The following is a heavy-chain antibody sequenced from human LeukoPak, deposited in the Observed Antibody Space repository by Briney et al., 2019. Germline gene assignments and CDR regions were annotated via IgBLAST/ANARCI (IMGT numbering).Heavy chain of an antibody. CDR3: ARLAWNGRNKVFGIDY. J-gene: IGHJ4*02. V-gene: IGHV4-39*01. CDR1: GGSISSSSYY. Sequence: PSETLSLTCTVSGGSISSSSYYWGWIRQPPGKGLEWIGSIYYSGSTYYNPSLKSRVTISVDTSKNQFSLKLSSVTAADTAVYYRARLAWNGRNKVFGIDYWGQGTLVTVSS. CDR2: IYYSGST. D-gene: IGHD1-1*01.